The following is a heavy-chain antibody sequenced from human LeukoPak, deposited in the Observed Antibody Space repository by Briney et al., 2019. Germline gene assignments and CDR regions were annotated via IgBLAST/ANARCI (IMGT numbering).Heavy chain of an antibody. CDR1: GFIFSNYW. J-gene: IGHJ3*01. Sequence: GGSLRLSCAAPGFIFSNYWMSWVRQAPGKGPEWVANIETNGGEKYYVDSVRGRFTISRDNAKNSLYLEMNSLRADDTAVYYCVREHWGNLWGQGTMVTVSS. V-gene: IGHV3-7*01. CDR2: IETNGGEK. CDR3: VREHWGNL. D-gene: IGHD3-16*01.